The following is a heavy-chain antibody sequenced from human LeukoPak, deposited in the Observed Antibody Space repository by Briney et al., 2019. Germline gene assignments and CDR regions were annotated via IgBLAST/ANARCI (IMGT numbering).Heavy chain of an antibody. J-gene: IGHJ4*02. CDR2: VYPGDSDT. V-gene: IGHV5-51*07. CDR1: GYSFSNFW. CDR3: ARHKYYYDSSGYVPLDF. D-gene: IGHD3-22*01. Sequence: GESLKISCKASGYSFSNFWIGWVHQMPGKGLEWMGIVYPGDSDTRYSPSFQDQVIISVDKSISTAYLQWSSLKASDTAMYYCARHKYYYDSSGYVPLDFWGQGTQVTVSS.